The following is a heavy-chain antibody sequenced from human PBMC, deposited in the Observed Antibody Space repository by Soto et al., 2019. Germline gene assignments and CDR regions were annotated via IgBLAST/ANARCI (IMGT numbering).Heavy chain of an antibody. CDR1: GGSISNYY. V-gene: IGHV4-59*08. CDR3: ARHRRPGSSSWYWVND. D-gene: IGHD6-13*01. Sequence: QVQLQESGPGLVRPSETLSLTCTVSGGSISNYYWSWIRQPPGKGLEWIGYIYSSGSTNYNPSLKSRVTISLDTSKNQFSLRVNSVTAADTAVYYCARHRRPGSSSWYWVNDWGQGTLVTVSS. J-gene: IGHJ4*02. CDR2: IYSSGST.